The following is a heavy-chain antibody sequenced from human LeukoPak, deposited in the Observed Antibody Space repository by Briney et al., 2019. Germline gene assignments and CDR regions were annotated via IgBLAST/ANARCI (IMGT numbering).Heavy chain of an antibody. CDR1: GFTFSSYS. D-gene: IGHD3-10*01. V-gene: IGHV3-21*01. CDR2: ISSSSSYI. Sequence: GGSLRLSCAASGFTFSSYSMNWVRQAPGKGLEWVSSISSSSSYIYYADSVKGRFTISRDNAKNSLYLQMNSLRAEDTAVYYCARDMDYYVLGNYYNSHWFDPWGQGTPVTVSS. CDR3: ARDMDYYVLGNYYNSHWFDP. J-gene: IGHJ5*02.